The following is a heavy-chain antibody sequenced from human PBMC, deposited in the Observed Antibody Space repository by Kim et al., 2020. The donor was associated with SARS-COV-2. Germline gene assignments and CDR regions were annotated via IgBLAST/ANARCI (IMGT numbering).Heavy chain of an antibody. CDR2: N. CDR3: ARAVAGIGTFDY. Sequence: NEYALSVKGRTTTNPDASKNQFSLQRSSMTPEDTAVYYCARAVAGIGTFDYWGQGTLVKVSS. J-gene: IGHJ4*02. D-gene: IGHD6-19*01. V-gene: IGHV6-1*01.